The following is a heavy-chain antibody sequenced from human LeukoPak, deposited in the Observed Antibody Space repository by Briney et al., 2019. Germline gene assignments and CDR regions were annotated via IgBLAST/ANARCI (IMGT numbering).Heavy chain of an antibody. J-gene: IGHJ4*02. V-gene: IGHV4-34*01. D-gene: IGHD6-19*01. CDR2: INHSGST. CDR3: ARAPIIAVAATGFDY. CDR1: GGSFSGYY. Sequence: SETLSLTCAVYGGSFSGYYWRWIRQPPGKGLEWIGEINHSGSTNYNPSLKSRVTISVDTSKNQFSLKLSSVTAADTAVYYCARAPIIAVAATGFDYWGQGTLVTVSS.